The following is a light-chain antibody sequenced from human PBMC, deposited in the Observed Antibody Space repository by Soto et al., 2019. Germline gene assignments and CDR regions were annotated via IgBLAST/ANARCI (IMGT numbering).Light chain of an antibody. Sequence: QSVLTHPPSASGSPGHSVTISCTGTSSDVGGYNYVSWYQQHPGKAPKLMIYEVSKRPSGVPDRFSGSKSGNTASLTVSGLQPEDEADYYCSSYAGSNKSVFGTGTKVTAL. CDR1: SSDVGGYNY. CDR3: SSYAGSNKSV. J-gene: IGLJ1*01. CDR2: EVS. V-gene: IGLV2-8*01.